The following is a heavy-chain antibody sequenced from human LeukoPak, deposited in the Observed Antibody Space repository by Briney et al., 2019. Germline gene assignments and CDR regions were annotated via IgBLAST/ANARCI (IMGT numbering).Heavy chain of an antibody. Sequence: PGGSLRLSCAASGFTFSGYTMNWVRQAPGKGLEWVSSISTSSSYIYYADSVKGRFTISRDNAKNSLYLQMNSLRAEDTAVYYCARLSGSYDAFDIWGQGTMVTVSS. D-gene: IGHD5-12*01. CDR1: GFTFSGYT. CDR3: ARLSGSYDAFDI. V-gene: IGHV3-21*01. J-gene: IGHJ3*02. CDR2: ISTSSSYI.